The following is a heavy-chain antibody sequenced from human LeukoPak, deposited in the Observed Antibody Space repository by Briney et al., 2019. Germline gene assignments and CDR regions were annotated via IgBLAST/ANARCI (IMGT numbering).Heavy chain of an antibody. Sequence: PSQTLSLTCTVSGGSVSSDNYYWSWIRQPAGKGLEWIGRINPSGSTNYNPSLKSRVTISIDTSKNQFSLKLSSVTAADTAVYYCARYFDYWGQGTLVTVSS. CDR2: INPSGST. J-gene: IGHJ4*02. V-gene: IGHV4-61*02. CDR3: ARYFDY. CDR1: GGSVSSDNYY.